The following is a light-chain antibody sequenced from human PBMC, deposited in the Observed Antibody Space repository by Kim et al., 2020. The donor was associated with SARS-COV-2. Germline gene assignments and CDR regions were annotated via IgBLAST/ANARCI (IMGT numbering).Light chain of an antibody. CDR1: QGISNY. CDR2: AAS. V-gene: IGKV1-27*01. Sequence: ASVGDRVTITCRASQGISNYLDWYQQKPGKVPKLLIYAASTLQSGVPSRFSGSGSGTDFTLTISSLQPEDVATYYCQKYDSGSWTFGQGTKVDIK. CDR3: QKYDSGSWT. J-gene: IGKJ1*01.